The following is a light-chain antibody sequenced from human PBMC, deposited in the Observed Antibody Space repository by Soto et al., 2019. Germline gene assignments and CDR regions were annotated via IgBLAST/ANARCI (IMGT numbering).Light chain of an antibody. J-gene: IGKJ5*01. V-gene: IGKV3-20*01. CDR1: QSVSSSY. CDR3: QHFGGTTFT. CDR2: GAS. Sequence: EIVLTQSPGTLSLSPGEGATLSCRASQSVSSSYIAWYQQRPGQTPSFLIYGASTRATGIPDRFSGSGSGTHFTLTISRLEPGDFAVYYCQHFGGTTFTFGQGTRLEIK.